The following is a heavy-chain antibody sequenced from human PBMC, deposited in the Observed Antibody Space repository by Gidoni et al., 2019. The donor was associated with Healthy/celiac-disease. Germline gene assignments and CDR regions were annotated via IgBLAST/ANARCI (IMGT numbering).Heavy chain of an antibody. CDR2: IYWNDDK. CDR1: GFSLSTSGVG. V-gene: IGHV2-5*01. Sequence: QITLKESGPTLVKPTQTLTLTCTFSGFSLSTSGVGVGWIRQPPGKALEWLALIYWNDDKRYSPSLKSRLTITKDTSKNQVVLTMTNMDPVDTATYYCAHDGLWFGELGFDPWGQGTLVTVSS. J-gene: IGHJ5*02. D-gene: IGHD3-10*01. CDR3: AHDGLWFGELGFDP.